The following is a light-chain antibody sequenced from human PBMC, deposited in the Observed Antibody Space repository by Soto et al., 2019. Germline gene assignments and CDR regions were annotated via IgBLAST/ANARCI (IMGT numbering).Light chain of an antibody. Sequence: QSALTQPASVSGSPGQSITMSCTGTSSDVGGYKYVSWYQQHPGKAPKLMIYEVSNRPSGVSNRFSGSKSGNTASLTISGLQAEDEADYYCSSYTSSSTQVFGGGTKVTVL. V-gene: IGLV2-14*01. CDR1: SSDVGGYKY. CDR2: EVS. CDR3: SSYTSSSTQV. J-gene: IGLJ2*01.